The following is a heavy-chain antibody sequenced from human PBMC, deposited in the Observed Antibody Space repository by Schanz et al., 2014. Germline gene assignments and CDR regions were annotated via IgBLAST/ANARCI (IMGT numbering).Heavy chain of an antibody. CDR3: ARRSVSPSGNSYGYVVAWFDP. Sequence: QVQLQESGPGLVKPSGTLSLTCVVSGGSISSGVWWTWARQSPGKGLEWIGEIYHSGSTNYKPSLKSRVTISADNPKTQFSLKRRSVTAADTAVYYCARRSVSPSGNSYGYVVAWFDPWGQGTLVTVSS. D-gene: IGHD5-18*01. CDR2: IYHSGST. V-gene: IGHV4-4*02. CDR1: GGSISSGVW. J-gene: IGHJ5*02.